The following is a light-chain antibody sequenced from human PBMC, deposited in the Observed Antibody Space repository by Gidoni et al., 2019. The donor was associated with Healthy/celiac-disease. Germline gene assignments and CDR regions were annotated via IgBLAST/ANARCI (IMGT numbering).Light chain of an antibody. V-gene: IGKV1-39*01. CDR3: QQSYSTPLT. CDR1: QRISSY. Sequence: DIKMTQSPSSLSASVGDRVTITCRASQRISSYLNWYQQKPGKAPKLLIYAASSLQSGVPSRFSGSGSGTDFTLTISSLQPEDFATYYCQQSYSTPLTFGGGIKVEIK. CDR2: AAS. J-gene: IGKJ4*01.